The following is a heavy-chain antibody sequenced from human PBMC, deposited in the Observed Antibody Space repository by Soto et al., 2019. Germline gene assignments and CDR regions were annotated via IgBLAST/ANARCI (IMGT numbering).Heavy chain of an antibody. CDR2: IITNNGNT. CDR3: ARDLPGCFDV. CDR1: GYTFTSYG. V-gene: IGHV1-18*01. Sequence: QVQLVQSGAVVKKPGASVKVSCKASGYTFTSYGIGWVRQAPGQGLEWMGWIITNNGNTNSAQRLQGRVTMTADTSTRTGYMELRSLRSDDTAIYYGARDLPGCFDVCVPGTMVTISS. J-gene: IGHJ3*01.